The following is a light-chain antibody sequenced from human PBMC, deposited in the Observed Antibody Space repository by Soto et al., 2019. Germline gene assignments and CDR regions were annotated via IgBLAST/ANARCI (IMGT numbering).Light chain of an antibody. Sequence: DIQVTQSPSTLSASVGDTVTITCRTSQTIGNWLAWYQQKPGKAPKVLIWDASSLQRGVPSRFSGSGSGTDFTLTISSLQPEDVATYYCQKYNSAPLTFXGGTKVDIK. J-gene: IGKJ4*01. V-gene: IGKV1-5*01. CDR3: QKYNSAPLT. CDR2: DAS. CDR1: QTIGNW.